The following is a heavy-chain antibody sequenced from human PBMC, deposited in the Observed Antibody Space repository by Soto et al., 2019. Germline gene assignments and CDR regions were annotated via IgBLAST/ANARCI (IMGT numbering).Heavy chain of an antibody. CDR2: ISINGGST. V-gene: IGHV3-64D*06. D-gene: IGHD3-22*01. CDR3: LKDPDRNYYYGMDV. Sequence: GGSLLLSCSSPVFTLSIYAMPWVRQAPGKGLEYVSAISINGGSTYYADSVKGRFTISIDNSKNTLYLQMSSLRAEDTAVYYCLKDPDRNYYYGMDVWGQGTTVTVSS. CDR1: VFTLSIYA. J-gene: IGHJ6*01.